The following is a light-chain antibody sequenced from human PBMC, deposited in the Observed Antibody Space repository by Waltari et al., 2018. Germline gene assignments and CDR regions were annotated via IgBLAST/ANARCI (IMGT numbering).Light chain of an antibody. V-gene: IGKV4-1*01. CDR1: QNLSLRSNKKNY. CDR2: WAS. CDR3: QQYYDVPYT. J-gene: IGKJ2*01. Sequence: DVVMTQSPDSLAVSLGETATINCKSSQNLSLRSNKKNYLVWYQQKPAQPPKVLFFWASTREPGVPDRFSASGSETDFTLTVNGLQAEDVAIYYCQQYYDVPYTFGQGTKLEIK.